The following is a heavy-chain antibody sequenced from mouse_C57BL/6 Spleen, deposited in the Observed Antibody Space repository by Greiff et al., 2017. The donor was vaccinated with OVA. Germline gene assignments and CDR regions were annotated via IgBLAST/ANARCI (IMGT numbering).Heavy chain of an antibody. D-gene: IGHD3-3*01. J-gene: IGHJ3*01. Sequence: VQLKESGAELVRPGASVKLSCTASGFNIQDDYMPWVKQRPEQGLEWIGWIDPENGDTEYASKFQGKATITADTSSNTAYLQLSSLTSEDTAVYYCTRETGTSFAYWGQGTLVTVSA. CDR3: TRETGTSFAY. CDR2: IDPENGDT. V-gene: IGHV14-4*01. CDR1: GFNIQDDY.